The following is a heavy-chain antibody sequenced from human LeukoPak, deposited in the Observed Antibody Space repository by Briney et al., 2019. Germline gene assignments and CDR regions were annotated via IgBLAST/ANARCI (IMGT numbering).Heavy chain of an antibody. J-gene: IGHJ4*02. CDR3: ARSWIQLWLLDY. D-gene: IGHD5-18*01. Sequence: SETLSLTCTVSGGSISSYYWSWIRQPPGKGLEWIGYIYYSGSTNYNPSLKSRVTISVDTSKNQFSLKLSSVTAADTAVYYCARSWIQLWLLDYWGQGTLVTVSS. CDR2: IYYSGST. CDR1: GGSISSYY. V-gene: IGHV4-59*12.